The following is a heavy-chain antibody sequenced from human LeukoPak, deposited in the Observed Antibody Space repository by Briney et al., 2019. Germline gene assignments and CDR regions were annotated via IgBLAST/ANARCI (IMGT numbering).Heavy chain of an antibody. D-gene: IGHD3-10*01. CDR1: GGTFSSYA. J-gene: IGHJ6*04. V-gene: IGHV1-69*13. CDR3: ARTAMYGSGSGYYYGMDV. CDR2: IIPIFGTA. Sequence: SVKVSCKASGGTFSSYAISWVRQAPGQGLEWMGGIIPIFGTANYAQKFLGRVTITADESTSTAYMELSSLRSEDTAVYYCARTAMYGSGSGYYYGMDVWGKGTTVTVSS.